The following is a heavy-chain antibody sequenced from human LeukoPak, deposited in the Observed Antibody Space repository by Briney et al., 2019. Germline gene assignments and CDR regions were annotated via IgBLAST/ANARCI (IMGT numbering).Heavy chain of an antibody. Sequence: GGSLRLSCAASGFTFSRYSMNWVRQAPGKGLEWVSSISDSGSTIYYAESVKGRFTISRDNAKSSLYLQINSLTDEDTAVYYCARDYNWHLDHWGQGPLVTVS. CDR2: ISDSGSTI. J-gene: IGHJ4*02. CDR3: ARDYNWHLDH. D-gene: IGHD1-1*01. V-gene: IGHV3-48*02. CDR1: GFTFSRYS.